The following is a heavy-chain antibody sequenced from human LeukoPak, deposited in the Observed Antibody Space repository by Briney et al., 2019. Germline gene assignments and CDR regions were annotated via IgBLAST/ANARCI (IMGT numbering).Heavy chain of an antibody. V-gene: IGHV1-46*01. D-gene: IGHD1-26*01. CDR1: GYTFTSNY. CDR3: ARTVGSYFDN. Sequence: ASVKVSCKASGYTFTSNYIHWVRQAPGQGLEWMGMIIPSDNRKIYTERFQGGVNMTRDTSTSTVYMELSSLRSEDTAVYYCARTVGSYFDNWGQGTPVTVSS. J-gene: IGHJ4*02. CDR2: IIPSDNRK.